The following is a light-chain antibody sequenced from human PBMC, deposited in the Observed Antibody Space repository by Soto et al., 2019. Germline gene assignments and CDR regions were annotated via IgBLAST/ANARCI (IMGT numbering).Light chain of an antibody. CDR2: GAS. J-gene: IGKJ1*01. CDR3: QQYNNWPPWT. V-gene: IGKV3-15*01. CDR1: QSVSSN. Sequence: EIVMTQSPATLSVSPGERATLSCRASQSVSSNLAWYQRKPGQAPRLLIYGASTRATGVSARFSGSGSGTEFILTISSLQSEDFAVYYCQQYNNWPPWTFGQGTKVEF.